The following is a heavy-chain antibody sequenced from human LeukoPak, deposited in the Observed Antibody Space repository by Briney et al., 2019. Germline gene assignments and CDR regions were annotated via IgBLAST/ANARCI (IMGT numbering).Heavy chain of an antibody. CDR1: GFTFASYA. J-gene: IGHJ4*02. V-gene: IGHV3-30*03. D-gene: IGHD2-21*01. CDR2: ISHDGRDK. Sequence: PGKSLRLSCAASGFTFASYAMYWVRQAPGRGLEWVASISHDGRDKYYVDSVKGRFFISKDSSMSTLYLDMNSLRPEDTALYYCVRDLYSRLPYFDVWGQGTLVTVSS. CDR3: VRDLYSRLPYFDV.